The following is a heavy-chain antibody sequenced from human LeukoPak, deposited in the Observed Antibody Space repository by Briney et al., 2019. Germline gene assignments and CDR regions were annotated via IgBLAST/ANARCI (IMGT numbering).Heavy chain of an antibody. D-gene: IGHD3-22*01. J-gene: IGHJ4*02. CDR2: INPNSGGT. CDR3: ATHGGGITMITDY. V-gene: IGHV1-2*02. CDR1: GGTFSSYA. Sequence: ASVKVSCKASGGTFSSYAISWVRQAPGQGLEWMGWINPNSGGTNYAQKFQGRVTMTRDTSISTAYMELSRLRSDDTAVYYCATHGGGITMITDYWGQGTLVTVSS.